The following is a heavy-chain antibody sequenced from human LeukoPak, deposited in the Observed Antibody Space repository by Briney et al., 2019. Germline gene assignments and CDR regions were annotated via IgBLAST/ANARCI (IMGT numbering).Heavy chain of an antibody. CDR1: GFTFSTYW. CDR2: INSDGSSI. D-gene: IGHD6-6*01. Sequence: PGGSLRLSCAASGFTFSTYWMHWVRQAPGKGLVWVSRINSDGSSISYTDSVKGRFTISRDNAKNTLYLQMDSLGSEDTAVYYCARTSITPRLDSWGQGTLVTVSS. V-gene: IGHV3-74*01. J-gene: IGHJ4*02. CDR3: ARTSITPRLDS.